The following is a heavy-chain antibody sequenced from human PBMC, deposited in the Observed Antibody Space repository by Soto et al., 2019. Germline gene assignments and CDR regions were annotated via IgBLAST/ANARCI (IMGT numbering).Heavy chain of an antibody. D-gene: IGHD3-9*01. CDR3: ARAECSSPDCLTAYYSYGLDV. CDR1: GFTFSSYW. V-gene: IGHV3-74*01. Sequence: GGSLRLSCAAPGFTFSSYWMHWVRQAPGKGLVWVSRINSDGSSTSYADSVKGRFTISRDNAKNTLYLQMNSLRAEDTAVYYCARAECSSPDCLTAYYSYGLDVWGQGSTVTVSS. CDR2: INSDGSST. J-gene: IGHJ6*02.